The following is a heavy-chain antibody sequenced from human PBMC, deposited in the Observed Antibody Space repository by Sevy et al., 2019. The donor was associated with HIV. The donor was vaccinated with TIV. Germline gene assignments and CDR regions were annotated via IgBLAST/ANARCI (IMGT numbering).Heavy chain of an antibody. CDR3: AKDFTGFYGMDV. J-gene: IGHJ6*02. CDR1: GLSVTNNG. Sequence: GGSLRLSCEVSGLSVTNNGMHWVRQAPGKGLEWVAVISYDGINKYYGDSVKGRFIISRDRSKNTPYLQMNILRIEDTAVYYCAKDFTGFYGMDVWGQWTTVTVSS. D-gene: IGHD3-9*01. V-gene: IGHV3-30*18. CDR2: ISYDGINK.